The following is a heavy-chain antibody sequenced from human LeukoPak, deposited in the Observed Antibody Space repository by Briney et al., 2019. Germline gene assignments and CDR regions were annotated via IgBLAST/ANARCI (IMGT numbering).Heavy chain of an antibody. CDR3: ARAARATMVRGGDYFDY. CDR1: GFTFSSYS. Sequence: GGSLRLSCAASGFTFSSYSMNWVRQAPGKGLEWVSSISSSSSYIYYADSVKGRFTISRDNAKNSLYLQMNSLRAEDTAVYYCARAARATMVRGGDYFDYWGQGTLVTVSS. J-gene: IGHJ4*02. CDR2: ISSSSSYI. V-gene: IGHV3-21*01. D-gene: IGHD3-10*01.